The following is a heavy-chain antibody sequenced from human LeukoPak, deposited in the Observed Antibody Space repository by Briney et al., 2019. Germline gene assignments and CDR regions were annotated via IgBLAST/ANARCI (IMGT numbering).Heavy chain of an antibody. CDR3: ARGRLFSGYRGNVGHEDFDY. Sequence: SETLSLTCAVYGGPFSGYYWTWIRQPPGKGLEWIGEINQGGTTNYNPSLRSRVTILIDTSRNQFSLRLSSVTAADTAVYYCARGRLFSGYRGNVGHEDFDYWGQGSLATVPS. CDR2: INQGGTT. J-gene: IGHJ4*02. V-gene: IGHV4-34*01. CDR1: GGPFSGYY. D-gene: IGHD5-12*01.